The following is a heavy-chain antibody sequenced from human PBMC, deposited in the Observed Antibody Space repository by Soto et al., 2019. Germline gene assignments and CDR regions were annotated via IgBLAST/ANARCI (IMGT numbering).Heavy chain of an antibody. CDR1: GYTFTSHG. CDR2: ISASNGDT. Sequence: QVQLVQSGPEVKKPGASVKVSCKASGYTFTSHGVSWVRQAPGQGLEWMGWISASNGDTNYAQKLQGRITVTTDTYTSTAYMELRSLRPEDTAVYYCARMLRGSSFDFYHYIDVWGKGTTVTVSS. J-gene: IGHJ6*03. CDR3: ARMLRGSSFDFYHYIDV. D-gene: IGHD3-10*01. V-gene: IGHV1-18*01.